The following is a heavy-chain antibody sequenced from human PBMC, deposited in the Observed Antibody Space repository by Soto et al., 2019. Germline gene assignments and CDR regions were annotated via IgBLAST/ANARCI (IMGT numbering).Heavy chain of an antibody. D-gene: IGHD3-22*01. CDR1: GYIFTDHL. J-gene: IGHJ4*02. V-gene: IGHV1-2*02. Sequence: ASVKVSCKTSGYIFTDHLIHWVRQSPGQGLQWVGWVHPDSGGTNVAQAFQGRVTMTADTSITTAYMDLARLRPDDTAIFYCARGAQGFFPVSGIYFYFDHWGQGTPVTV. CDR2: VHPDSGGT. CDR3: ARGAQGFFPVSGIYFYFDH.